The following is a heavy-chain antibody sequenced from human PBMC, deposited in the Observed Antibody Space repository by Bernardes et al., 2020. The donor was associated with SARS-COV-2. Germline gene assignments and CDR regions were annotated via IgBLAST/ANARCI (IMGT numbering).Heavy chain of an antibody. CDR3: ARDEEMYCSSTSCYASDAFDI. J-gene: IGHJ3*02. CDR2: IRQDGGEK. Sequence: GSLRLSCAASGFTFSSYWMSWVRQAPGKGLEWVANIRQDGGEKYYVDSVKGRFTISRDNAKNSLYLQMNSLRAEDTALYYCARDEEMYCSSTSCYASDAFDIWGQGTMVTVSS. V-gene: IGHV3-7*03. CDR1: GFTFSSYW. D-gene: IGHD2-2*01.